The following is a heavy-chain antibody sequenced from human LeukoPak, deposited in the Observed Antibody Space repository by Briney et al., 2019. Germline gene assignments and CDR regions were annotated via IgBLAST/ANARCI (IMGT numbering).Heavy chain of an antibody. CDR1: GGSISSGGYY. J-gene: IGHJ5*02. V-gene: IGHV4-31*03. CDR2: IYYSGST. CDR3: ARADYDILTGQSYNWFDP. Sequence: TSQTLSLTCTVSGGSISSGGYYWSWLRQHPGKGLEWIGYIYYSGSTYYNPSLKSRVTISVDTSKNQFSLKLSSVTGADTGVYYCARADYDILTGQSYNWFDPWGQGTLVTVSS. D-gene: IGHD3-9*01.